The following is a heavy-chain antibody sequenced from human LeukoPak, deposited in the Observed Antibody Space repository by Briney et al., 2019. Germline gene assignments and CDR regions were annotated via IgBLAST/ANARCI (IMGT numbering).Heavy chain of an antibody. CDR2: INPNSGGT. CDR1: GYTFTGYY. CDR3: ARDLVARLRWPKLVDY. D-gene: IGHD4-23*01. V-gene: IGHV1-2*02. J-gene: IGHJ4*02. Sequence: GASVKVSCKASGYTFTGYYMHWVRQAPGQGLEWMGWINPNSGGTNYAQKLQGRVTMTTDTSTSTAYMELRSLRSDDTAVYYCARDLVARLRWPKLVDYWGQGTLVTVSS.